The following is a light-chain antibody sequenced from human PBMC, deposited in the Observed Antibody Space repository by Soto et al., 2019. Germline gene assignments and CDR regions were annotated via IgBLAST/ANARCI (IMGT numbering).Light chain of an antibody. J-gene: IGKJ2*01. Sequence: EIVMTQSPATLSVSPGERATLSCRASQSVSSNLAWYQQKPGQAPRLLIYGASTRATGIPARFSGSGSGTDFTLTISSLQSEDFAVYSCQHYNNWPPYTFGQGTNLEIK. V-gene: IGKV3D-15*01. CDR2: GAS. CDR3: QHYNNWPPYT. CDR1: QSVSSN.